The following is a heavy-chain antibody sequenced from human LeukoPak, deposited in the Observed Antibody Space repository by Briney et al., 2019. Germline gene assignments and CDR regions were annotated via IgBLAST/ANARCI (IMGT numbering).Heavy chain of an antibody. CDR2: ISGSGGST. Sequence: GGSLRLSCAASGFTFINYAMSWVRQAPGKGMEWVSAISGSGGSTYYADSVKGRFTISRDNSKNTLYLQMNSLRAEDTAVYYCAKRYYGSGSGFGSYYFDYWGQGTLVTVSS. CDR3: AKRYYGSGSGFGSYYFDY. CDR1: GFTFINYA. D-gene: IGHD3-10*01. V-gene: IGHV3-23*01. J-gene: IGHJ4*02.